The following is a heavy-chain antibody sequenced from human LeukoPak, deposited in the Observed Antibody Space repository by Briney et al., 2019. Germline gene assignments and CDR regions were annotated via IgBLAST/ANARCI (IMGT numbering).Heavy chain of an antibody. Sequence: SVKVSCKASGVTFNNDVITWVRQAPGQGLECMGGIIPMFGTANYAQKVQGRVTITEDKSTNTAYMELSSLTSEDTAVYYCALGLGIAAAELDYWGQGTLVTVSS. D-gene: IGHD6-13*01. CDR2: IIPMFGTA. CDR1: GVTFNNDV. J-gene: IGHJ4*02. V-gene: IGHV1-69*06. CDR3: ALGLGIAAAELDY.